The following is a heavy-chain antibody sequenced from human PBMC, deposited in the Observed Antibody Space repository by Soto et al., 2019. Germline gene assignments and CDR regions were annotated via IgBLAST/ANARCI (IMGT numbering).Heavy chain of an antibody. V-gene: IGHV1-69*13. J-gene: IGHJ4*02. CDR2: IIPIFGTA. CDR3: ARAEEGRFLEWLHLAY. Sequence: GASVKVSCKASGGTFSSYAISWVRQAPGQGLEWMGGIIPIFGTANYAQKFQGRVTITADESTSTAYMELSSLRSEDTAVYYCARAEEGRFLEWLHLAYWGQGTLVTVSS. D-gene: IGHD3-3*01. CDR1: GGTFSSYA.